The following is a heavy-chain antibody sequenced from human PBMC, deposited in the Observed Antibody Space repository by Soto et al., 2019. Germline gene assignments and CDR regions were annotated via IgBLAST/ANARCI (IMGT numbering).Heavy chain of an antibody. J-gene: IGHJ4*02. Sequence: GASVKVSCKASGFTFTSSAVQWVRQARGQRLEWIGWIVVGSGNTNYAQKFQERVTITRDMSTSTAYMELSSLRSEDTAVYYCAADSFSAYYDFWSGYGYWGQGTLVTVSS. V-gene: IGHV1-58*01. CDR1: GFTFTSSA. D-gene: IGHD3-3*01. CDR2: IVVGSGNT. CDR3: AADSFSAYYDFWSGYGY.